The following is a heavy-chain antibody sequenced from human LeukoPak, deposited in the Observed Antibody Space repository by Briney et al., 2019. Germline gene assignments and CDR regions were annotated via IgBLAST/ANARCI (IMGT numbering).Heavy chain of an antibody. D-gene: IGHD2-2*01. CDR1: GYTFTSYG. V-gene: IGHV1-18*01. Sequence: GASVKVSCKASGYTFTSYGISWVRQAPGQGLEWMGWISAYNGNTNYAQKLQGRVTMTTDTSTSTDYMELRSLRSDDTAVYYCARDAGVLGYCSSTSCLPFDYWGQGTLVTVSS. J-gene: IGHJ4*02. CDR3: ARDAGVLGYCSSTSCLPFDY. CDR2: ISAYNGNT.